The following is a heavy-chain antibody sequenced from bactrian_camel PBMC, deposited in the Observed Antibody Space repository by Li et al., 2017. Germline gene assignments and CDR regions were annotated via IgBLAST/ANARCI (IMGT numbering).Heavy chain of an antibody. CDR1: GLTFSSFD. Sequence: VQLVESGGGLVQPGGSLRLSCAASGLTFSSFDMTWVRQAPGKGLEWVSAINSGGGTTYYADSVKDRFTISRDNAKNTLLLQMDSLKTEDTAVYYCAALLRGNPTGSNYWGQGTQVTVS. D-gene: IGHD2*01. V-gene: IGHV3S40*01. CDR2: INSGGGTT. J-gene: IGHJ4*01. CDR3: AALLRGNPTGSNY.